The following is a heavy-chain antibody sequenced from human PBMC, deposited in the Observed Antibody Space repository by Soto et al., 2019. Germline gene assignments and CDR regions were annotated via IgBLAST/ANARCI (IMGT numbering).Heavy chain of an antibody. CDR3: ARSYYGSGGVYGMDV. Sequence: SETLSLTCTVSGGSISSGGYYWSWIRQHPGKGLEWIGYIYYSGSTYYNPSLKSRVTISVDTSKNQFSLKLSSVTAADTAVYYCARSYYGSGGVYGMDVWGQGTTVTVSS. CDR1: GGSISSGGYY. D-gene: IGHD3-10*01. V-gene: IGHV4-31*03. CDR2: IYYSGST. J-gene: IGHJ6*02.